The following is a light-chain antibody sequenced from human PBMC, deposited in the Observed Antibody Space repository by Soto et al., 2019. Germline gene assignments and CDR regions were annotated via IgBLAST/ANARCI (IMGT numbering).Light chain of an antibody. CDR1: SSDDGGYNY. CDR2: DVS. V-gene: IGLV2-14*01. J-gene: IGLJ1*01. CDR3: SSYTSSSTLYV. Sequence: QSVLTQPASVSGSPGQSINISCTGTSSDDGGYNYVSWYQQHPGKAPKLMIYDVSNRPSGVSNRFSGSKSGNTASLTISGLQAEDEADYYCSSYTSSSTLYVFGTGTKVTVL.